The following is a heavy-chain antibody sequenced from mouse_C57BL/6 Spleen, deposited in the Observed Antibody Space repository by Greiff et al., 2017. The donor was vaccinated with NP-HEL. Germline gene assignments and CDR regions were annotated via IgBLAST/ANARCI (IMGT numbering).Heavy chain of an antibody. Sequence: VQLQQSGPELVKPGASVKISCKASGYTFTDYYMNWVKQSHGKSLEWIGDINPNNGGTSYNQKFKGKATLTVDKSSSTAYMELRSLTSEDSSVYYCARRVITPQPIYFDYWGQGTTLTVSS. D-gene: IGHD2-4*01. CDR3: ARRVITPQPIYFDY. CDR1: GYTFTDYY. V-gene: IGHV1-26*01. J-gene: IGHJ2*01. CDR2: INPNNGGT.